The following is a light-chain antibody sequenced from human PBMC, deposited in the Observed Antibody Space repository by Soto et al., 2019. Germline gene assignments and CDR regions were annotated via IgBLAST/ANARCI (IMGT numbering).Light chain of an antibody. J-gene: IGKJ5*01. CDR1: QSVSSY. Sequence: MTQSPSSLSASVGDRATLSCRASQSVSSYLAWYQQKPGQAPSLLIYDVSTRQSGIPVRFNGSGSGTAFTLTISSLQSEDLAVYYCQQYNNWPLTFGQGTRLEI. CDR2: DVS. CDR3: QQYNNWPLT. V-gene: IGKV3-15*01.